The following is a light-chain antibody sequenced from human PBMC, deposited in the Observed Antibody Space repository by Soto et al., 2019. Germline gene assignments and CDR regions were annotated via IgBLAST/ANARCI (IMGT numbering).Light chain of an antibody. Sequence: QSVLTQPPSVSAAPGQKVTVSCSGSRSNIGNNYVSWYQHLPGTAPKLLIYDNDKRPSGIPDRFSASKSGTSATLGITGLQTGDEADYYCEAWDSSLSAVVFGGGT. V-gene: IGLV1-51*01. CDR3: EAWDSSLSAVV. CDR1: RSNIGNNY. CDR2: DND. J-gene: IGLJ3*02.